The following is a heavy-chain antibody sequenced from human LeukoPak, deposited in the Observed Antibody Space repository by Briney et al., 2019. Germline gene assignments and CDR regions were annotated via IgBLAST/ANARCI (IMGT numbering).Heavy chain of an antibody. D-gene: IGHD2-15*01. J-gene: IGHJ6*03. V-gene: IGHV1-46*01. CDR1: GYTFTSYY. CDR2: INPSGGST. CDR3: ARVSGSQNQNYYYYYYMDV. Sequence: ASVKVSCKASGYTFTSYYVHWVRQARGQGLEWMGIINPSGGSTSYAQKFQGRVTMTRDTSISTAYMELSRLRSDDTAVYYCARVSGSQNQNYYYYYYMDVWGKGTTVTVSS.